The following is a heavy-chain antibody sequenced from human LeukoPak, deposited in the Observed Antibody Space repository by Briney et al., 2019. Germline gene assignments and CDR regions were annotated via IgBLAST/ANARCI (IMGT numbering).Heavy chain of an antibody. Sequence: GESLKISCKGSGYSFTSYWIGWVRQMPGKGLEWMGIIYPGDSDTRYSLSFQGQVTISADKSISTAYLQWSSLKASDTAMYYCARQPTNRYSGSYNRFDYWGQGTLVTVSS. V-gene: IGHV5-51*01. CDR2: IYPGDSDT. CDR3: ARQPTNRYSGSYNRFDY. J-gene: IGHJ4*02. CDR1: GYSFTSYW. D-gene: IGHD1-26*01.